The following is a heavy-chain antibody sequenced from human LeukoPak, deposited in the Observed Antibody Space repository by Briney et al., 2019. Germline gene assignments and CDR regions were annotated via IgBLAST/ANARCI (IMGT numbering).Heavy chain of an antibody. CDR1: GFTFSSYG. D-gene: IGHD4/OR15-4a*01. V-gene: IGHV3-30*19. CDR2: ISYDGSNK. CDR3: AKEDYRVGAYAFDI. J-gene: IGHJ3*02. Sequence: GGSLRLSCAASGFTFSSYGMHWVRQAPGKGLEWVAVISYDGSNKYYADSVKGRFTISRDNSKNTLYLQMNSLRAEDTAVYYCAKEDYRVGAYAFDIWGQGTMVTVSS.